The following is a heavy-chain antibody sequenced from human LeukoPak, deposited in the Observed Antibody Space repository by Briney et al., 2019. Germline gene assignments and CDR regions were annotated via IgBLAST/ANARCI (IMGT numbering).Heavy chain of an antibody. Sequence: ASVKVSCKASGGTFSSYAISWVRQAPGHGLEWMGRIIPIFGTANYAQKFQGRVTLTTDESTSTAYMELSSLRSEDTAVYYCARSSGIAVAGPRDYYYYYMDVWGKGTTVTVSS. CDR2: IIPIFGTA. CDR1: GGTFSSYA. J-gene: IGHJ6*03. CDR3: ARSSGIAVAGPRDYYYYYMDV. V-gene: IGHV1-69*05. D-gene: IGHD6-19*01.